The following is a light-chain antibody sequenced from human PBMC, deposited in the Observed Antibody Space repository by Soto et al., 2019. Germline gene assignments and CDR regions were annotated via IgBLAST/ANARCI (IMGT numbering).Light chain of an antibody. CDR3: AAWDDSLQGV. CDR1: SSNIGSNT. J-gene: IGLJ1*01. CDR2: SNN. V-gene: IGLV1-44*01. Sequence: VLTQPPSASGTPGQRVTISCSGSSSNIGSNTVSWYQQLPGTAPKLLIYSNNQRPSGVPDRFSGSKSGTSASLAISGLQSEYEADYYCAAWDDSLQGVFGTGTKVTVL.